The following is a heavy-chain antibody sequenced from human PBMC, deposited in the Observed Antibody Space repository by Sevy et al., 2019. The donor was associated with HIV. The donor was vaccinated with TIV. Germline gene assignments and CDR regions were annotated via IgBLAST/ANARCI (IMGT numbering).Heavy chain of an antibody. V-gene: IGHV4-59*01. D-gene: IGHD3-10*01. Sequence: SETLSLTCTVSGGSISNSYWSWIRQPPGKGLEWIGYIYYSGSTKYNPSLKSRVTMSIDTSKNQFSLNLSSVTAADTAVYYCARGGGYYISGSLWGQGTLVTVSS. CDR2: IYYSGST. CDR1: GGSISNSY. J-gene: IGHJ4*02. CDR3: ARGGGYYISGSL.